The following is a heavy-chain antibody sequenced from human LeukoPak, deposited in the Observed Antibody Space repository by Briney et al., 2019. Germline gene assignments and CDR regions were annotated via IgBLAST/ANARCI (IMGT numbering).Heavy chain of an antibody. CDR2: IRSYDSTI. CDR3: ARDKTRGLGYSYSKSGNYFDY. J-gene: IGHJ4*02. CDR1: GFTFSSYE. Sequence: HSGGSLRLSCAASGFTFSSYEMNWVRQAPGKGLEWVSYIRSYDSTIYYADSVKGRFTISRDNAKNSLYLQMNSLRAEDTAVYSCARDKTRGLGYSYSKSGNYFDYWGQGTLVTVSS. V-gene: IGHV3-48*03. D-gene: IGHD5-18*01.